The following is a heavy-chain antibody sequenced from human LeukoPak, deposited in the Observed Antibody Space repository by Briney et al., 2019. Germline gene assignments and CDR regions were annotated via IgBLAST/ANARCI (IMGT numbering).Heavy chain of an antibody. J-gene: IGHJ4*02. V-gene: IGHV4-4*07. Sequence: SETLSLTCTVSGGSISSYYWSWVRQPAGKGLEWIGRIYASGNTNYNPSLKGRVTMTVDTSKNQFSLNLSSVTAADTAVYYCARGRGSSWYYFASWGQGTLVTVSS. CDR1: GGSISSYY. CDR3: ARGRGSSWYYFAS. D-gene: IGHD6-13*01. CDR2: IYASGNT.